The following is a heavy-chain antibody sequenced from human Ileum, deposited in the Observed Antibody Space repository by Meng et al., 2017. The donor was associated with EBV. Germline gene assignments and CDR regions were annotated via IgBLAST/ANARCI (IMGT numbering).Heavy chain of an antibody. CDR2: IYHSGST. J-gene: IGHJ4*02. CDR1: GGSISSSNW. Sequence: QLQESGPGLVTPSGALSLTCAVSGGSISSSNWWSWVRQPPGKGLEWIGEIYHSGSTNYNPSLKSRVTMSVDKSKNQFSLNLSSVTAADTAVYYCARVGQWLPIDYWGQGTLVTVSS. D-gene: IGHD6-19*01. V-gene: IGHV4-4*02. CDR3: ARVGQWLPIDY.